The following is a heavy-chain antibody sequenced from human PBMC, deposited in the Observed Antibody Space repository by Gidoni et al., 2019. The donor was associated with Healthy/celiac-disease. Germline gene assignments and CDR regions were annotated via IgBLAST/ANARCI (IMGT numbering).Heavy chain of an antibody. CDR3: ARVPVTYCGGDCFYYYYGMDV. D-gene: IGHD2-21*02. Sequence: EVQLVESGGGLVQPGGSLRLSCAASGFTFSSYSMNWGRQAPGKGLEWVSYISSSSSTIYYADSVKGRFTISRDNAKNSLYLQMNSLRAEDTAVYYCARVPVTYCGGDCFYYYYGMDVWGQRTTVTVSS. CDR2: ISSSSSTI. CDR1: GFTFSSYS. J-gene: IGHJ6*02. V-gene: IGHV3-48*01.